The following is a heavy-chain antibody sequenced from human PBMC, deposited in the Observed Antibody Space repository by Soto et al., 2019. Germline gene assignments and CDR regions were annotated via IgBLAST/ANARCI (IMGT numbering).Heavy chain of an antibody. CDR3: ASLGDDSSGSNDAFDI. CDR2: ISYDGSNK. J-gene: IGHJ3*02. D-gene: IGHD3-22*01. V-gene: IGHV3-30-3*01. Sequence: QVQLVESGGGVVQPGRSLRLSCAASGFTFSSYAMHWVRQAPGKGLEWVAVISYDGSNKYYADSVKGRFTISRDNSKNTLYLQMNSLRAEDTAVYYCASLGDDSSGSNDAFDIWGQGTMVTVSS. CDR1: GFTFSSYA.